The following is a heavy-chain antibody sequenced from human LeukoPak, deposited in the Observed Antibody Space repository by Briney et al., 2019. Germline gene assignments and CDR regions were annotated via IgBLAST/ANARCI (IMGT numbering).Heavy chain of an antibody. D-gene: IGHD5-18*01. CDR2: ISSSGSTI. J-gene: IGHJ6*03. V-gene: IGHV3-48*03. CDR1: GFTFSSYE. Sequence: GGSLRLSCAASGFTFSSYEMNWVRQAPGKGLEWVSYISSSGSTIYYADSVKGRFTISRDTSKNTLYLQMNSLRAEDTAVYYCARGYTSGYSYASWDYYYYYMDVWGKGTTVTVSS. CDR3: ARGYTSGYSYASWDYYYYYMDV.